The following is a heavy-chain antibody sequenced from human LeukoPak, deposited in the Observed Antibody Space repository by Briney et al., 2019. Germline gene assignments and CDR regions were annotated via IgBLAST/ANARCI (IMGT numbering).Heavy chain of an antibody. CDR1: GYTFTGYY. Sequence: ASVKVSCKASGYTFTGYYMHWVRQAPGQGLEWMGWINPNSGGTNYAQKFQGRVTMTRDTSISTAYMELSRLRSDDTAVYYCARVFTAMSVTYYYDSSGCPQDYWGQGTLVTVSS. CDR3: ARVFTAMSVTYYYDSSGCPQDY. D-gene: IGHD3-22*01. CDR2: INPNSGGT. J-gene: IGHJ4*02. V-gene: IGHV1-2*02.